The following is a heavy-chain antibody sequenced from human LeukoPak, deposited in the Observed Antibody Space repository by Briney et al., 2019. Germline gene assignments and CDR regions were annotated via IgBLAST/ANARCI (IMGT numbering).Heavy chain of an antibody. V-gene: IGHV3-30*04. CDR3: ARDPSLPRLCTAMPHEGYFDY. CDR1: GFTFSTYA. J-gene: IGHJ4*02. CDR2: ISYDGSNK. D-gene: IGHD5-18*01. Sequence: GRSLRLSCAASGFTFSTYAMHWVRQAPGKGLEWVALISYDGSNKYYADSVKGRFTISRDNSKNTLYLQMYSLRAEDTAVYYCARDPSLPRLCTAMPHEGYFDYWGQGTLLTVSS.